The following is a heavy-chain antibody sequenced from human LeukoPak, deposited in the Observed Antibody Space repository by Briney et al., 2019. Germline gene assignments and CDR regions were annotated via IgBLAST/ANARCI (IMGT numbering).Heavy chain of an antibody. Sequence: SETLSLTCTVSGGSISSSSSYWGWIHQPPGKGLEWIGSIYYSGSTYYNPSLKSRVTISVDTSKNQFSLKLSSVTAADTAVYYCARLSNDYGDYAGYWYFDLWGRGTLVTVSS. J-gene: IGHJ2*01. D-gene: IGHD4-17*01. CDR3: ARLSNDYGDYAGYWYFDL. CDR1: GGSISSSSSY. CDR2: IYYSGST. V-gene: IGHV4-39*01.